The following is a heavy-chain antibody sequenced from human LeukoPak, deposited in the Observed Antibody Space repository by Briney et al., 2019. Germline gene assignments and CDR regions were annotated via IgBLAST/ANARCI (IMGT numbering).Heavy chain of an antibody. Sequence: GRSLRLSCAASGFTFSSYGMHWVRQAPGKGLEWVAVISYDGSNKYYADSVKGRFTISRDNSKNTLYLQMNSLRAEDTAVYYCAKDRMVTAVAGPEVGFDYWGQGTLVAVSS. CDR1: GFTFSSYG. V-gene: IGHV3-30*18. D-gene: IGHD6-19*01. CDR2: ISYDGSNK. J-gene: IGHJ4*02. CDR3: AKDRMVTAVAGPEVGFDY.